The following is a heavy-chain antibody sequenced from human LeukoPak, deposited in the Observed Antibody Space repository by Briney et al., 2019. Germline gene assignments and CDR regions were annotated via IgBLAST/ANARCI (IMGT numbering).Heavy chain of an antibody. CDR1: GFTFSSYG. CDR3: AKYYRNSGSYLHYLDY. V-gene: IGHV3-23*01. D-gene: IGHD3-10*01. J-gene: IGHJ4*02. CDR2: ISGGVAST. Sequence: GGSLRLSCAASGFTFSSYGMSWVRQAPGKGLEWVSGISGGVASTYYADSVEGRFTISRDNSKNTLYLQMNSLRAEDTALYYCAKYYRNSGSYLHYLDYWGQGTLVTVSS.